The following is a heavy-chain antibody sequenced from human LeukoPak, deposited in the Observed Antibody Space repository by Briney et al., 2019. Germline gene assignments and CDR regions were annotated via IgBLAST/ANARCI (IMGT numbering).Heavy chain of an antibody. CDR2: INPNSGGT. CDR1: GYTFTGYY. Sequence: ASVKVSCKASGYTFTGYYIHWVRQAPGQGLEWMGWINPNSGGTNYAQKFQGRVTMTRDTSISTAYMELSRLRSDDTAVYYCARDESSSWTLVFDYWGQGTLVTVSS. CDR3: ARDESSSWTLVFDY. J-gene: IGHJ4*02. D-gene: IGHD6-13*01. V-gene: IGHV1-2*02.